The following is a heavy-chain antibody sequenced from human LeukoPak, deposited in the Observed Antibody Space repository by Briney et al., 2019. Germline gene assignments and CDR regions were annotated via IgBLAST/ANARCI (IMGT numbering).Heavy chain of an antibody. D-gene: IGHD3-10*01. CDR1: GFTFSSYG. CDR2: ISYDGSNK. V-gene: IGHV3-30*18. J-gene: IGHJ4*02. Sequence: PGGSLRLSCAASGFTFSSYGMHWVRQAPGKGLEWVAVISYDGSNKYYADSVKGRFTISRDNSKNTLYLQMNSLRAEDTAVYYCAKVSFGELTLSLDYWGQGTLVTVSS. CDR3: AKVSFGELTLSLDY.